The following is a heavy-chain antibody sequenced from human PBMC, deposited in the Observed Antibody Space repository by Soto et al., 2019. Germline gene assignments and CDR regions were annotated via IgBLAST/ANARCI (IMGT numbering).Heavy chain of an antibody. J-gene: IGHJ6*02. CDR3: ARDCSVNQRWLRGYYGMDV. D-gene: IGHD5-12*01. Sequence: SETLSLTCTVSGGSISSYYWSWIRQPPGKGLEWIGYIYYSGSTNYNPSLKSRVTISVDTSKNQFSLKLGSVTAADTAVYYCARDCSVNQRWLRGYYGMDVWGQGTTVTVSS. CDR2: IYYSGST. CDR1: GGSISSYY. V-gene: IGHV4-59*01.